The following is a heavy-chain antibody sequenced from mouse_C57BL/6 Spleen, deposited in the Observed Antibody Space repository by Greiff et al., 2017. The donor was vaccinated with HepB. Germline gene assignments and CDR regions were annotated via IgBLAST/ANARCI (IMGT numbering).Heavy chain of an antibody. Sequence: VQLKQSGPVLVKPGASVKMSCKASGYTFTDYYMNWVKQSHGKSLEWIGVINPYNGGTSYNQKFKGKATLTVDKSSSTAYMELNSLTSEDSAVYYCARWDYGSSYGDYWGQGTTLTVSS. CDR3: ARWDYGSSYGDY. CDR2: INPYNGGT. J-gene: IGHJ2*01. V-gene: IGHV1-19*01. D-gene: IGHD1-1*01. CDR1: GYTFTDYY.